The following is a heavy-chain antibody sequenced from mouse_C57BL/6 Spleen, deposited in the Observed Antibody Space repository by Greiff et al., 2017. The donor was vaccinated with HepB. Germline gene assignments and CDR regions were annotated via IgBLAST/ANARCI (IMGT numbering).Heavy chain of an antibody. V-gene: IGHV1-61*01. J-gene: IGHJ4*01. CDR3: ARYGYSNYGSMDY. CDR1: GYTFTSYW. Sequence: QVQLQQPGAELVRPGSSVKLSCKASGYTFTSYWMDWVKQRPGQGLEWIGNIYPSDSETHYNQKFKDKATLTVDKSSSTAYMQLSSLTSEDSAVYYCARYGYSNYGSMDYWGQGTSVTVSS. CDR2: IYPSDSET. D-gene: IGHD2-5*01.